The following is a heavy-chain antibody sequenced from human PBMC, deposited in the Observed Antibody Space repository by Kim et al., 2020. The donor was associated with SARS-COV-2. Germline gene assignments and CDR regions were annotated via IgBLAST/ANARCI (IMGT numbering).Heavy chain of an antibody. CDR3: ARAYYGPGLNWFDP. CDR2: INHSGST. D-gene: IGHD3-10*01. V-gene: IGHV4-34*01. CDR1: GGSFSDYY. Sequence: SETLSLTCAVYGGSFSDYYWSWIRQSPGKGLDWIGEINHSGSTIYNPSLRSRVTISIDTSKNQVSLKLSSLTAAYTAVYYCARAYYGPGLNWFDPCGQGT. J-gene: IGHJ5*02.